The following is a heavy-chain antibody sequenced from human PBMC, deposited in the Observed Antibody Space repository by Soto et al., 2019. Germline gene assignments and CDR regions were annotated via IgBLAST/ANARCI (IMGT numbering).Heavy chain of an antibody. J-gene: IGHJ4*02. V-gene: IGHV2-5*02. CDR3: APRGQLDFGDFFDF. CDR1: GFSLTTTRMG. D-gene: IGHD3-3*01. Sequence: QITLKESGPTLVKPTQTLTLTCTFSGFSLTTTRMGVGWIRQPPGKALEWLALIYWDDDKRYSPSLKSRLTIPKDTSKNLVVLTLTYMHPVDTATYYCAPRGQLDFGDFFDFWGQGTLVTVSS. CDR2: IYWDDDK.